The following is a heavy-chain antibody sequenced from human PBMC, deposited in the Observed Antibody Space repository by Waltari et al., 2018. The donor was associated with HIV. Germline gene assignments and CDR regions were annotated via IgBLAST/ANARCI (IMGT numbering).Heavy chain of an antibody. CDR2: ISYDGSNK. V-gene: IGHV3-30-3*01. CDR1: GLTYSSYA. Sequence: QVQLVESGGGVVQPGRSLRLSCAASGLTYSSYALHWVRQAPGQGLEWVAVISYDGSNKYYADSVKGRFTISRDNSKNTLYLQMNSLRAEDTAVYYCARDPYYYDTTYGMDVWGQGTTVTVSS. J-gene: IGHJ6*02. CDR3: ARDPYYYDTTYGMDV. D-gene: IGHD3-22*01.